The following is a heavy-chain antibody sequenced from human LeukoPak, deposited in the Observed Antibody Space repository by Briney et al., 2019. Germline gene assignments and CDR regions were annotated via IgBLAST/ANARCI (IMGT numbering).Heavy chain of an antibody. V-gene: IGHV4-39*01. CDR3: ARQIVAGTEYYYYYGMDV. Sequence: SETLSLTCTVSGGSISSSSYYWGWIRQPPGKGLEWIGSIYYSGSTYYNPSLKSRVTISVDTSKNQFSLKLSSVTAADTAVYYCARQIVAGTEYYYYYGMDVWGQGTTVTVSS. CDR2: IYYSGST. CDR1: GGSISSSSYY. J-gene: IGHJ6*02. D-gene: IGHD6-19*01.